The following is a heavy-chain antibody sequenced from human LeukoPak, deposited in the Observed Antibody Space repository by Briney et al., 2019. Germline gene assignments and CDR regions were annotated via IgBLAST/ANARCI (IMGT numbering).Heavy chain of an antibody. V-gene: IGHV3-11*01. J-gene: IGHJ4*02. CDR1: GFTFSDYY. CDR2: ISSSGSTI. Sequence: GGSLRLSCAASGFTFSDYYMSWIRQAPGKGLEWVSYISSSGSTIYYADSVKGRFTISRDNAKNSLYLQMNSLKADDTAVYYCTRDGDMIMFGGVLLMWGQGTLVTVSS. CDR3: TRDGDMIMFGGVLLM. D-gene: IGHD3-16*01.